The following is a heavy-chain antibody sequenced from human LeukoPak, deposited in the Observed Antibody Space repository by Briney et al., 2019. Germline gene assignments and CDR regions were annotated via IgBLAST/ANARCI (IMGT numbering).Heavy chain of an antibody. CDR2: ISGSGDNS. V-gene: IGHV3-23*01. Sequence: PGGSLRLSCAASGFIFSSYAMSWVRQAPGKGLEWFSAISGSGDNSYYAASVKGRFTISRDNPKNTVYLQMNSLRAEDTAVYYCAKCNGVTCYSSSDYWGQGTLVTVSS. CDR3: AKCNGVTCYSSSDY. CDR1: GFIFSSYA. J-gene: IGHJ4*02. D-gene: IGHD2-15*01.